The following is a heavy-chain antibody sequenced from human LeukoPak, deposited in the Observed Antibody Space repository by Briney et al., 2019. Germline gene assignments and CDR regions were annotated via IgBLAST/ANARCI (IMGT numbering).Heavy chain of an antibody. J-gene: IGHJ4*02. V-gene: IGHV1-69*05. Sequence: ASVKVSCKASGGTFSSYATSWVRQAPGQGLEWMGRIIPIFGTANYAQKFQGRVTITTDESTSTAYMELSSLRSEDTAVYYCARGMGATRVFDYWGQGTLVTVSS. CDR3: ARGMGATRVFDY. CDR1: GGTFSSYA. CDR2: IIPIFGTA. D-gene: IGHD1-26*01.